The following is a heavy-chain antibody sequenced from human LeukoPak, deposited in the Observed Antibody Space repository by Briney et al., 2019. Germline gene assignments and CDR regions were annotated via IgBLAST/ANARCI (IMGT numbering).Heavy chain of an antibody. Sequence: GGSLRLSCAASALSFSSYAVRWVRHAPGKVRGWVAAIRGSGESTSYAASVKGRFSDSRDSSKNKLYLELNSLRADDTGVYYCAKHGYNSGWPQVPSDCWGQGNLVTVSS. V-gene: IGHV3-23*01. CDR3: AKHGYNSGWPQVPSDC. D-gene: IGHD6-19*01. J-gene: IGHJ4*02. CDR1: ALSFSSYA. CDR2: IRGSGEST.